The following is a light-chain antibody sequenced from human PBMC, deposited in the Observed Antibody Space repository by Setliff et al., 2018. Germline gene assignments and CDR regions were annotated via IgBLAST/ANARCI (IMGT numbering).Light chain of an antibody. CDR3: SSYTSSSTRV. J-gene: IGLJ1*01. CDR2: EVS. V-gene: IGLV2-14*01. CDR1: SSDVGYYNY. Sequence: QSELTQPASVSGSPGQSITISCTGTSSDVGYYNYVSWYQQHPGKAPKLMIYEVSNRPSGVSNRFSGSKSGNTASLTISGLQAEDEADYYCSSYTSSSTRVFGTGTKVTVL.